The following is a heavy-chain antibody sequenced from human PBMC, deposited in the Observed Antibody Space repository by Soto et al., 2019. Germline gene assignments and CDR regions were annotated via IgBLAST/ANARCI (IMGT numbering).Heavy chain of an antibody. CDR2: ISAYNGNT. J-gene: IGHJ3*02. CDR3: ARDPYYYGSGTGAFDI. D-gene: IGHD3-10*01. V-gene: IGHV1-18*01. Sequence: QVQLVQSGAEVKKPGASVKVSCKASGYSFTSYGISWVRQAPGQGLEWMGWISAYNGNTNYAQKLQGRVTMTTDTSTSTAYMELRSLRSDDTAVYYCARDPYYYGSGTGAFDIWGQGTMVTVSS. CDR1: GYSFTSYG.